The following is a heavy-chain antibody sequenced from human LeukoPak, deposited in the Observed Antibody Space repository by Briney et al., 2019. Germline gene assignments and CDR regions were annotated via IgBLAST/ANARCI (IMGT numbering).Heavy chain of an antibody. J-gene: IGHJ4*02. CDR2: IYYSGST. Sequence: SETLSLTCTVSGGSISSSSYYWGWIRQPPGKGLEWIGSIYYSGSTYYNPSLKSRVTISVDTSKNQFSLKLSSVTAADTAVYYCARGIAAAGCDFDYWGQGTLVTVSS. CDR1: GGSISSSSYY. V-gene: IGHV4-39*01. D-gene: IGHD6-13*01. CDR3: ARGIAAAGCDFDY.